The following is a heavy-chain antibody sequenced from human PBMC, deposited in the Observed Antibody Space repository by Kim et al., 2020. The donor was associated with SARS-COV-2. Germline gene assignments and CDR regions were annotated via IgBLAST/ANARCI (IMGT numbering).Heavy chain of an antibody. J-gene: IGHJ5*02. CDR2: LNPNSGNT. CDR3: ARGRPPPIRTRWFGESMNWFDP. Sequence: ASVKVSCKASGYTFTSYDINWVRQATGQGLEGMGWLNPNSGNTGYAQKCQGRVTMTRNTSISTAYMELSSLRSEDTAGYYCARGRPPPIRTRWFGESMNWFDPWGQGTLVTVSS. CDR1: GYTFTSYD. D-gene: IGHD3-10*01. V-gene: IGHV1-8*01.